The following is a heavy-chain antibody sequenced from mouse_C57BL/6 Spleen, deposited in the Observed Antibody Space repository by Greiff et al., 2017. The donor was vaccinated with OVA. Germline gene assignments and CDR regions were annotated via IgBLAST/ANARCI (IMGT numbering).Heavy chain of an antibody. CDR2: IDPENGDT. D-gene: IGHD1-1*01. V-gene: IGHV14-4*01. Sequence: EVQLQQSGAELVRPGASVKLSCTASGFNIKDDYMHWVKQRPEQGLEWIGWIDPENGDTEYASKFQGKATITADTSSNTAYLQLSSLTSEDTAVYYCTRLRATVVPYYFDYWGQGTTLTVSS. J-gene: IGHJ2*01. CDR3: TRLRATVVPYYFDY. CDR1: GFNIKDDY.